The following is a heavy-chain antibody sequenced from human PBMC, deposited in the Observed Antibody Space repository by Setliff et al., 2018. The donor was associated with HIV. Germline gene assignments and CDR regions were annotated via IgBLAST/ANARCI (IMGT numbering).Heavy chain of an antibody. J-gene: IGHJ6*04. CDR1: GGSISRGGYY. CDR3: VRETLYSYVDV. Sequence: KASETLSLTCRVSGGSISRGGYYWTWVRHHPGKALEWIGYICSSGTTYYNPSLKGRILMSVDVSRNEFSLTLRSVIAADTAIYYCVRETLYSYVDVWGKGTTVTVSS. CDR2: ICSSGTT. V-gene: IGHV4-31*03. D-gene: IGHD3-16*01.